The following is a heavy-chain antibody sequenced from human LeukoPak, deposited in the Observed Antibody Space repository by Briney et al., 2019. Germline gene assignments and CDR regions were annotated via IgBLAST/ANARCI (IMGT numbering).Heavy chain of an antibody. CDR1: GFTFDDYG. CDR2: INWNGGST. D-gene: IGHD3-22*01. V-gene: IGHV3-20*04. Sequence: PGGSLRLSCAASGFTFDDYGMSWVRQAPGKGLEWVSGINWNGGSTGYADSVKGRFSISRDNAKNSPYLQMNSLRAEDTALYYCARVSDYDMKLDYWGQGTLVTVSS. CDR3: ARVSDYDMKLDY. J-gene: IGHJ4*02.